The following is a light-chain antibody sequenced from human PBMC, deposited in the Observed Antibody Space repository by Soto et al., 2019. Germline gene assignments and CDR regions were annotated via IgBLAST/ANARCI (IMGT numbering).Light chain of an antibody. CDR3: QQYNNWPPLT. CDR1: QSISSN. V-gene: IGKV3-15*01. Sequence: EIVLTQSPDTLSVSPGERATLSCRASQSISSNLAWYQQKSGQSPRLLIYGASTRATGVSARFSGSGSGTEFTLTISSLQSEDCAVYYCQQYNNWPPLTFGGGTKVEI. J-gene: IGKJ4*01. CDR2: GAS.